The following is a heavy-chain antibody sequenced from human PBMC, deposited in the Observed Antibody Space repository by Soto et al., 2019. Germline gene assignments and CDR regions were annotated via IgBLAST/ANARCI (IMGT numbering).Heavy chain of an antibody. CDR2: IYWDDDN. Sequence: QITLKESGPTLVKPTQTLTLTCTFSGFSLSTSGVGVGWIRQPPGKALEWLAVIYWDDDNRYSPSLKGRLTIPKDSSKNQVVLTLTNVDPVDTATYYCARRKPYYGDFDYWGQGTLVTVSS. CDR1: GFSLSTSGVG. V-gene: IGHV2-5*02. D-gene: IGHD4-17*01. J-gene: IGHJ4*02. CDR3: ARRKPYYGDFDY.